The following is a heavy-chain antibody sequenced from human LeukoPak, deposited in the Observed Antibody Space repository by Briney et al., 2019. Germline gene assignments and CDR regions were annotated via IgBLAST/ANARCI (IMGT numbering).Heavy chain of an antibody. CDR2: ISGSGGST. CDR1: GFTFSNYA. Sequence: GGSPRLSCAASGFTFSNYAMSWVRQAPGKGLEWVSVISGSGGSTYYADSVKGRFTISRDNSKNTLYLQMNSLRAEDTAVYYCAKVESGAQGYFDYWGQGILVTVSS. D-gene: IGHD1-1*01. V-gene: IGHV3-23*01. CDR3: AKVESGAQGYFDY. J-gene: IGHJ4*01.